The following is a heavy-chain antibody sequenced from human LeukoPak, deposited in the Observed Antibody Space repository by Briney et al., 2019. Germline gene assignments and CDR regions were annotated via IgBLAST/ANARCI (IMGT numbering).Heavy chain of an antibody. CDR3: AKRGTVHVVDTAMAGGLSFDY. CDR1: GFTFSSYG. V-gene: IGHV3-30*02. Sequence: GGSLRLSCAASGFTFSSYGMHWVRQAPGKGLEWVAFIRYDGSNKYYADSVKGRFTISRDNSKNTLYLQLNSLRAEDTAVYYCAKRGTVHVVDTAMAGGLSFDYWGQGTLVTVSS. CDR2: IRYDGSNK. D-gene: IGHD5-18*01. J-gene: IGHJ4*02.